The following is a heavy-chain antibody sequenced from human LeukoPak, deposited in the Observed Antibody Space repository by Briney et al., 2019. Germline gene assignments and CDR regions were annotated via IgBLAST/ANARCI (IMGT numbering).Heavy chain of an antibody. D-gene: IGHD6-19*01. V-gene: IGHV3-23*01. CDR3: AKAGPRTSSGWYFFSFDI. J-gene: IGHJ3*02. CDR1: GFTFSSYA. CDR2: ISGSGGST. Sequence: PGGSLRLSCAASGFTFSSYAMSRVRQAPGKGLEWVSAISGSGGSTYYADSVKGRFTISRDNSKNTLYLQMNSLRAEDTAVYYCAKAGPRTSSGWYFFSFDIWGQGTMVTVSS.